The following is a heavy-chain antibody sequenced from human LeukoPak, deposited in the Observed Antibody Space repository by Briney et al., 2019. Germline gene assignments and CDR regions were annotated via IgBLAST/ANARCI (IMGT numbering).Heavy chain of an antibody. CDR2: INQAGSDK. Sequence: GGSLRLSCAASGFTFSSSWMAWVRQTPGKGLERVANINQAGSDKNYVDSVKGRFPISRDNGKNSLYLQMNSLRAADTALYYCARDYYTSGSHWGQGTLVIVSS. J-gene: IGHJ4*02. CDR1: GFTFSSSW. V-gene: IGHV3-7*01. CDR3: ARDYYTSGSH. D-gene: IGHD3-10*01.